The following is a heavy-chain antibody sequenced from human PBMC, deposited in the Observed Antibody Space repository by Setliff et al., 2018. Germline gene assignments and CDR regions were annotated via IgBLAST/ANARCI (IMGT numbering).Heavy chain of an antibody. J-gene: IGHJ1*01. Sequence: PSETLSLTCSVYGESFSNNYWGWIRQPPGKGMEWIGSVYYSGYTYYNPSLQSRVTISVDMSKNQFSMKLTSVTAADTAVYYCARVDFTMIQGVLGLWGQGTLVTV. CDR3: ARVDFTMIQGVLGL. V-gene: IGHV4-39*07. D-gene: IGHD3-10*01. CDR1: GESFSNNY. CDR2: VYYSGYT.